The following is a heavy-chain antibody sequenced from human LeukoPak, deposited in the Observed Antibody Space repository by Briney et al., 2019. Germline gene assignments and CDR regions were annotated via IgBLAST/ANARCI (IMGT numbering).Heavy chain of an antibody. Sequence: GGSLRLSCSASGFTFSSNGMHWVRQAPGKGLEWLSYISSSSRTISYADSVKGRFTISKDNAKNSLYLQMNSLRADDMAVYYCARVRPGGHMDVWGKGTTVTVSS. V-gene: IGHV3-48*01. J-gene: IGHJ6*03. CDR3: ARVRPGGHMDV. CDR2: ISSSSRTI. D-gene: IGHD1-1*01. CDR1: GFTFSSNG.